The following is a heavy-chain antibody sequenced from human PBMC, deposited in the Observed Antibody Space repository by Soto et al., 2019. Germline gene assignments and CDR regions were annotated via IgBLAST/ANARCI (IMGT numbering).Heavy chain of an antibody. CDR2: INHSGST. J-gene: IGHJ4*02. CDR1: GGSFSGYY. CDR3: ARGYSSSWYCYFDY. V-gene: IGHV4-34*01. D-gene: IGHD6-13*01. Sequence: SETLSLTCAVYGGSFSGYYWSWIRQPPGKGLEWIGEINHSGSTNYNPSLKSRVTISVDTSKNQFSLKLSSVTAADTAVYYCARGYSSSWYCYFDYWGQGTLVTVSS.